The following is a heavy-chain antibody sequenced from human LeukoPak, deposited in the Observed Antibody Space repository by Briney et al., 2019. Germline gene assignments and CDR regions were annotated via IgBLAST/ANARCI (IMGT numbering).Heavy chain of an antibody. V-gene: IGHV3-74*01. CDR2: INSDGSST. J-gene: IGHJ4*02. D-gene: IGHD3-22*01. CDR1: GFTFSSYW. Sequence: GGSLRLSCAASGFTFSSYWMHWVRQAPGKGLVRVSRINSDGSSTSYADSVKGRFTISRDNAKNTLYLQMNSLRAEDTAVYYCASSTMIVVGGRGPFDYWGQGTLVTVSS. CDR3: ASSTMIVVGGRGPFDY.